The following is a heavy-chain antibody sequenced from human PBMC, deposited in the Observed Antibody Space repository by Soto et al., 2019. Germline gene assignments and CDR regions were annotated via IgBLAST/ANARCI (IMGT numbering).Heavy chain of an antibody. V-gene: IGHV4-59*01. CDR1: GGSISSYY. CDR3: ARDPGSGYYDSSGNSYYYGMDV. D-gene: IGHD3-22*01. CDR2: IYYGGST. Sequence: SETLSLTCTVSGGSISSYYWSWIRQPPGKGLEWIGYIYYGGSTNYNPSLKSRVTISVDTSKNQFSLKLSSVTAADTAVYYCARDPGSGYYDSSGNSYYYGMDVWGQGTTVTVSS. J-gene: IGHJ6*02.